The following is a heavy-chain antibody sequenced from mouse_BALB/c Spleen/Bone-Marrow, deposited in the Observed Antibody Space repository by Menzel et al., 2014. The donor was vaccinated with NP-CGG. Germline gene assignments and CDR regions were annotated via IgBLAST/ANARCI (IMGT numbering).Heavy chain of an antibody. V-gene: IGHV5-12-2*01. CDR1: GFTFSSYT. J-gene: IGHJ3*01. D-gene: IGHD3-3*01. Sequence: EVQRVESGGGLVQPGGSLKLSCAASGFTFSSYTMSWVRQTPEKRLEWVAYISNGGGSTYYPDTVKGRFTISRDNAKNTLYLQMSSLKSGDTAMYYCARHEGRGFAYWGQGTLVTVSA. CDR2: ISNGGGST. CDR3: ARHEGRGFAY.